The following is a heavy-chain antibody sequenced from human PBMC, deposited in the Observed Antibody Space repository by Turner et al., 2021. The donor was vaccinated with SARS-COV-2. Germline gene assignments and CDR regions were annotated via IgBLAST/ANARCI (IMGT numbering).Heavy chain of an antibody. V-gene: IGHV3-53*01. Sequence: EVQLVESGGGLIQPGGSLRLSCAASGFPVSSNYMSWVRQAPGKGLGWVSVIYSGGSTYYADSVKCRFTISRDNSKNTLYLQMNSLRAEDTAVYYCARGHVPAASNFYYYYYYGMDVWGQGTTVTVSS. D-gene: IGHD2-2*01. CDR3: ARGHVPAASNFYYYYYYGMDV. CDR1: GFPVSSNY. J-gene: IGHJ6*02. CDR2: IYSGGST.